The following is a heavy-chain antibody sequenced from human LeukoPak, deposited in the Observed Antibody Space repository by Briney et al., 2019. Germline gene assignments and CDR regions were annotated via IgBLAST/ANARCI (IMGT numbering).Heavy chain of an antibody. CDR3: ASSNSGSYVDY. CDR1: GYSISSGYY. CDR2: IYHSGNT. V-gene: IGHV4-38-2*02. D-gene: IGHD1-26*01. J-gene: IGHJ4*02. Sequence: KPSETLSLTCTVCGYSISSGYYWGWIRPPPGKGLEWIGSIYHSGNTYYNPSLKSRVTISVDTSKNQFSLKLSSVTAADTAVYYCASSNSGSYVDYWGQGTLVTVSS.